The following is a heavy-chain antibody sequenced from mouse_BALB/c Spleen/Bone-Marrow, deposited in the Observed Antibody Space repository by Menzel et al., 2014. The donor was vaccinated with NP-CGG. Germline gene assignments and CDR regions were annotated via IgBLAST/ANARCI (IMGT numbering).Heavy chain of an antibody. CDR2: ILPGSGST. CDR3: AREDGLWYFDV. CDR1: GYTFSSYW. Sequence: VKLMESGAELMKTGASVKISCKATGYTFSSYWIEWVKQRPGHGLEWIGEILPGSGSTNYNEKFKGKATFTADTSSNTAYMQLSRLTSEDSAVYYCAREDGLWYFDVWGAGTTVTVSS. J-gene: IGHJ1*01. V-gene: IGHV1-9*01. D-gene: IGHD1-1*01.